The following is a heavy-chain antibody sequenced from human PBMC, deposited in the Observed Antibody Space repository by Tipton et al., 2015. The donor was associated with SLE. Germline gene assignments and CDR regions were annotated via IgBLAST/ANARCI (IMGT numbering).Heavy chain of an antibody. D-gene: IGHD3-16*01. CDR1: GGSFSGFY. J-gene: IGHJ5*02. V-gene: IGHV4-59*01. Sequence: TLSLTCAVYGGSFSGFYWSWIRQPPGKGLEWIGYIYYSGSTNYNPSLKSRVTISVDTSKNQFSLKLSSVTAADTAVYYCARGGGFDPRGQGTLVTVSS. CDR3: ARGGGFDP. CDR2: IYYSGST.